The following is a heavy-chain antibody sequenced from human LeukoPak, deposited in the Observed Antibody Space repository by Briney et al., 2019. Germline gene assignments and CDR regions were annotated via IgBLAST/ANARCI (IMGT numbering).Heavy chain of an antibody. Sequence: GESLKISCKGSGYSFTSYRIGWVRQVPGKGLEWRGIIYPGDSDTRYSPPFQGQVTISADKSITTAYLQWSSLKASDTAMYYCARQIGYSSNWYFDYWGQGTLVTVSS. D-gene: IGHD6-13*01. J-gene: IGHJ4*02. CDR1: GYSFTSYR. CDR2: IYPGDSDT. CDR3: ARQIGYSSNWYFDY. V-gene: IGHV5-51*01.